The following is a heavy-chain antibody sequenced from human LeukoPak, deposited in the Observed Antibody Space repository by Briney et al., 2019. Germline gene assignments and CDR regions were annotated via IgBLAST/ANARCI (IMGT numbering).Heavy chain of an antibody. J-gene: IGHJ4*02. V-gene: IGHV3-33*06. CDR1: GITFRTYG. D-gene: IGHD5-18*01. Sequence: GGPLRLSCVASGITFRTYGMHWVRQAPGKGLEWVAVIGFDGNNKHYADSVKGRFTISRDNSQNTLYLQMDSLRAEDTAVYYCAKVPLKQLWSPFDYWGQGTLVTVSS. CDR3: AKVPLKQLWSPFDY. CDR2: IGFDGNNK.